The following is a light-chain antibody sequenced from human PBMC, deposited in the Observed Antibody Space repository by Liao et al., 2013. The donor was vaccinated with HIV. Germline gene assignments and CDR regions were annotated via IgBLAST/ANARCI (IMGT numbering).Light chain of an antibody. J-gene: IGLJ2*01. Sequence: SYELTQPPSVSVAPGKTATITCGGNNIGSKRVHWYQHKPGQAPVLVIYYDKSRPSGIPERFSGSTSGNTATLTISRVEAGDEADYYCQVWDDNSNHVVFGGGTKLTVL. CDR3: QVWDDNSNHVV. CDR1: NIGSKR. V-gene: IGLV3-21*04. CDR2: YDK.